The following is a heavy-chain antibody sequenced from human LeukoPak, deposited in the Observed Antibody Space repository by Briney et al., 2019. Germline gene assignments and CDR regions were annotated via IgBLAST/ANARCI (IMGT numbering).Heavy chain of an antibody. V-gene: IGHV1-69*05. CDR2: IIPIFGTA. CDR3: AREQYCSSTSCPFDY. CDR1: GGTFSSYA. D-gene: IGHD2-2*01. Sequence: SVKVSCKASGGTFSSYAISWVRQAPGQGLEWMGGIIPIFGTANYAQKFQGRVTITTDESTSTAYMELSSLRSEDTAVYYCAREQYCSSTSCPFDYWGQGTLVTVSS. J-gene: IGHJ4*02.